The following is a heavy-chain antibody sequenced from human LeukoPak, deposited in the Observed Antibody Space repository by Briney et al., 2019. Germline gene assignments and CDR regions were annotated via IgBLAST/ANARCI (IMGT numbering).Heavy chain of an antibody. CDR1: GFTFSSYS. Sequence: GGSLRLSCAASGFTFSSYSMNWVRQAPGKGLEGVSSISSSSSYIYYADSVKGRFTISRDNAKNSLYLQMNSLRAEDTAVYYCARDSEYSGSYHHAFDIWGQGTMVTVSS. J-gene: IGHJ3*02. V-gene: IGHV3-21*01. CDR3: ARDSEYSGSYHHAFDI. CDR2: ISSSSSYI. D-gene: IGHD1-26*01.